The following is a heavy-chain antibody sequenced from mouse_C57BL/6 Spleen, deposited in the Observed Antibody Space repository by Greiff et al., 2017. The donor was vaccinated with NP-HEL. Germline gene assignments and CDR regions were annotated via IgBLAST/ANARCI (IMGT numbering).Heavy chain of an antibody. D-gene: IGHD1-1*01. J-gene: IGHJ3*01. V-gene: IGHV5-9-1*02. CDR2: ISSGGGYT. CDR3: TGEGYGSSWFAY. CDR1: GFTFSSYA. Sequence: EVQLVESGAGLVKPGGSLKLSCAASGFTFSSYAMSWVRQTPEKRLEWVAYISSGGGYTYYADTVKGRSTISGDNAWNTPYMQMSSLKSEDAAMYYCTGEGYGSSWFAYWGQGTLVTVSA.